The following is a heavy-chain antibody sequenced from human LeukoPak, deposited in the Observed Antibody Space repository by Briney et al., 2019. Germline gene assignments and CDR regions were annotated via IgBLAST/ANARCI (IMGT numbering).Heavy chain of an antibody. D-gene: IGHD3-22*01. CDR2: IKQDGSEK. CDR3: ARAHSYYYDSSACSY. Sequence: ETLSLTCTVSGGSISSYYWSWVRQAPGKGLEWVANIKQDGSEKYYVDSVKGRFTISRDNAKNSLYLQMNSLRAEDTAVYYCARAHSYYYDSSACSYWGQGTLVTVSS. V-gene: IGHV3-7*01. J-gene: IGHJ4*02. CDR1: GGSISSYY.